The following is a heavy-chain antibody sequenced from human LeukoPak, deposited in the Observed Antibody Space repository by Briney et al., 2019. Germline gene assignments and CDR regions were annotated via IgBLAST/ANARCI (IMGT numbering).Heavy chain of an antibody. CDR3: ARPRSSGWPLYYFDY. Sequence: GGSLRLSCAASGFTFSTFAMIWVRQPPGKGLEWVSSIFPSGGEIHYADSVRGRFTISRDNSKNSLYLQMNSLRAEDTAVYYCARPRSSGWPLYYFDYWGQGTLVTVSS. CDR2: IFPSGGEI. CDR1: GFTFSTFA. V-gene: IGHV3-23*01. J-gene: IGHJ4*02. D-gene: IGHD6-19*01.